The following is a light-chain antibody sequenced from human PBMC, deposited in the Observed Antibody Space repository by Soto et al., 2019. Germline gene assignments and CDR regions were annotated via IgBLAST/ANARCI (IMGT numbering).Light chain of an antibody. J-gene: IGLJ1*01. CDR2: DVG. Sequence: QSVLTQPASVSGSPGQSIAISCTGTSSVVGGYNYVSWYQQHPGKAPKLMIYDVGSRPSGVSDRFSGSKSGNTASLTISGLRAEDEADYYCCSYTTTSTGVFGTGTKVTVL. CDR1: SSVVGGYNY. CDR3: CSYTTTSTGV. V-gene: IGLV2-14*01.